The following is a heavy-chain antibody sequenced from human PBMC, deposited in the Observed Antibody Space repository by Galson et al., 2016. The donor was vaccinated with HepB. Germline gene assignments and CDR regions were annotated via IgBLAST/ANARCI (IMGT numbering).Heavy chain of an antibody. CDR3: ARRGKLPIDLDY. D-gene: IGHD3-16*01. CDR2: IWYDGTNK. J-gene: IGHJ4*02. Sequence: SLRLSCAASGFTFNIYAIHWVRQAPGKGLEWVAVIWYDGTNKYYADSVKGRFTISRDNSKNTVFLQMNNLRAEDTAVYYCARRGKLPIDLDYWGQGTLVTVSS. V-gene: IGHV3-33*01. CDR1: GFTFNIYA.